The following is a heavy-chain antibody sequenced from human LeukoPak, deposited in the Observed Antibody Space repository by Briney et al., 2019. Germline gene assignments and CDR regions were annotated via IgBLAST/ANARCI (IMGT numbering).Heavy chain of an antibody. CDR2: IIPIFGTA. CDR3: ARSGMVRGVIPFDY. D-gene: IGHD3-10*01. V-gene: IGHV1-69*06. CDR1: GYTFTFYN. Sequence: GASVKVSCKASGYTFTFYNIHWVRQAPGQGLEWMGGIIPIFGTANYAQKFQGRVTITADKSTSTAYMELSSLRSEDTAVYYCARSGMVRGVIPFDYWGQGTLVTVSS. J-gene: IGHJ4*02.